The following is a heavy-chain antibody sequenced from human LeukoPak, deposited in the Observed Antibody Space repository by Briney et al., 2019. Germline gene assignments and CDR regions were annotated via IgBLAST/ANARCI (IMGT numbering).Heavy chain of an antibody. CDR1: GFTFSSYE. V-gene: IGHV3-48*03. Sequence: GGSLRLSCAASGFTFSSYEMYWVRQAPGKGLEWVSYISSSGSTIYYADSVKGRFTISRDNAKNSLYLQMNSLRAEDTAVYYCARSSPIVVVPAAVNYYYYYMDVWGKGTTVTVSS. J-gene: IGHJ6*03. CDR2: ISSSGSTI. CDR3: ARSSPIVVVPAAVNYYYYYMDV. D-gene: IGHD2-2*01.